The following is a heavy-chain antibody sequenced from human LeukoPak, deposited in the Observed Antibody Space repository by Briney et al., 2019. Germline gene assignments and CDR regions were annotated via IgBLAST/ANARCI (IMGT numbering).Heavy chain of an antibody. V-gene: IGHV4-34*01. CDR2: INHSGST. CDR3: ARGRGLVLGYYFDY. CDR1: GGSFSGYY. J-gene: IGHJ4*02. D-gene: IGHD6-19*01. Sequence: SETLSLTCAVYGGSFSGYYWSWIRQPPGKGLEWIGEINHSGSTNYNPSLKSRVTISVDTSKNQFSLKLSSVTAADTAVYYSARGRGLVLGYYFDYWGQGTLVTVSS.